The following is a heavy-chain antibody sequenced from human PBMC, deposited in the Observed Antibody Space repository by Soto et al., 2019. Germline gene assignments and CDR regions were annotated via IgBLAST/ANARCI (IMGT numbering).Heavy chain of an antibody. D-gene: IGHD3-3*02. CDR1: GGTLTTFT. Sequence: QVHLVQSGAVIKKPGSSVKVSCQASGGTLTTFTVSWVRQAPGQALEWMGGIIPLFGSTNYAQRFQGRLTITADKSTAPAYLDLRSLRPDDTDVYYCASGSALAAHSWGQGPLVTVS. J-gene: IGHJ4*02. V-gene: IGHV1-69*06. CDR3: ASGSALAAHS. CDR2: IIPLFGST.